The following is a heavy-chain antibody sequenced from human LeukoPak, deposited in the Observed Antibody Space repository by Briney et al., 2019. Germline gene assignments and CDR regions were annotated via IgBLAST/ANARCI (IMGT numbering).Heavy chain of an antibody. CDR2: ISTYDGNT. D-gene: IGHD6-13*01. V-gene: IGHV1-18*01. J-gene: IGHJ4*02. CDR1: GYSFTNYG. CDR3: ARGGVSNSWYRTPDY. Sequence: ASVKVSCKASGYSFTNYGISWVRQAPGQGLEWMGWISTYDGNTNYVLKLQGRVTMTTDTSTSTAYMELRSLRSDDTAVYYCARGGVSNSWYRTPDYWGQGTLVAVSS.